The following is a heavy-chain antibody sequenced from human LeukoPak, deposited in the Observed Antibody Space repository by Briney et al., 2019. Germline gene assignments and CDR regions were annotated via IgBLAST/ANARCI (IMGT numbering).Heavy chain of an antibody. Sequence: SETLSLTCAVYGGSFSGYYWSWIRQPPGKGLEWIGEINHSGSTNYNPSLKSRVTISVDTSKNQFSPKLSSVTAADTAVYYCASLGSTSPQYYFDYWGQGTLVTVSS. V-gene: IGHV4-34*01. CDR2: INHSGST. CDR3: ASLGSTSPQYYFDY. J-gene: IGHJ4*02. CDR1: GGSFSGYY. D-gene: IGHD2-2*01.